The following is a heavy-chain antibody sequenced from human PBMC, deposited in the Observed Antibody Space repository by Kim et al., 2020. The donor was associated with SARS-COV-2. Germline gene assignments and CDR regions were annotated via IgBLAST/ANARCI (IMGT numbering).Heavy chain of an antibody. CDR1: GYTFKTYP. J-gene: IGHJ4*02. V-gene: IGHV1-3*01. CDR2: VNAANYQT. CDR3: VRDMNPTVYDY. D-gene: IGHD4-4*01. Sequence: ASVKVSCKASGYTFKTYPIHWLRQAPGQTLEWMGWVNAANYQTKYSQKFQGRITISRDTSANTAYMELRSLTTKDTAFYYCVRDMNPTVYDYWGQGTLVTVSS.